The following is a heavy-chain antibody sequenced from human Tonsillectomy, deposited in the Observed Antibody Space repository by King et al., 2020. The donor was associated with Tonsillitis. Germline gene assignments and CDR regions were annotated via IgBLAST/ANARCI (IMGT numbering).Heavy chain of an antibody. V-gene: IGHV3-49*04. CDR2: IRSRAYGGTT. Sequence: VQLVESGGGLVQPGRSLRLSCTASGFTFGDYAMSWVRQAPGKGLEWVSFIRSRAYGGTTEYAASVKGRFTIPRDDSKSIAYLQMNSLKTEDTAVYFCTRVTRGARVYYYYYMDVWGKGTTVTVSS. D-gene: IGHD1-26*01. CDR3: TRVTRGARVYYYYYMDV. J-gene: IGHJ6*03. CDR1: GFTFGDYA.